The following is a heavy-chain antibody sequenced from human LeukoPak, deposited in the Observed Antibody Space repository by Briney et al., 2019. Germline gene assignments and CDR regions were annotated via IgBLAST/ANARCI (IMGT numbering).Heavy chain of an antibody. J-gene: IGHJ4*02. Sequence: PSETLSLTCAVYGGSFSGYYWSWIRQPAGKGLEWIGRIYTSGSTNYNPSLKSRVTISVDTSKNQFSLKLSSVTAADTAVYYCAREILSGSQGDYWGQGTLVTVSS. CDR2: IYTSGST. CDR3: AREILSGSQGDY. V-gene: IGHV4-4*07. D-gene: IGHD1-26*01. CDR1: GGSFSGYY.